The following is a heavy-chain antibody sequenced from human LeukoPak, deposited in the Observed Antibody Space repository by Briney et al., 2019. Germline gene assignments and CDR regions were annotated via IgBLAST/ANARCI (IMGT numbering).Heavy chain of an antibody. J-gene: IGHJ4*02. Sequence: PSETLSLTCTVSGGSISSYYWSWIRQPPGKGLEWIGYIYYSGSTNYNPSLKSRVTISVDTSKNQFSLKLSSVTAADTAVYYCARHKFNDFWSGSRLWYFDYWGQGTLVTVSS. CDR2: IYYSGST. V-gene: IGHV4-59*08. CDR1: GGSISSYY. CDR3: ARHKFNDFWSGSRLWYFDY. D-gene: IGHD3-3*01.